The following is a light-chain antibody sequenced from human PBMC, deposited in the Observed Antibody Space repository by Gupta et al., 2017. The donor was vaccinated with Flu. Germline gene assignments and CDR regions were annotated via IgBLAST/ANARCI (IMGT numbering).Light chain of an antibody. V-gene: IGLV2-23*02. CDR3: CSNGAYTSRYV. Sequence: SALTPPAPVPGAPAQSLTITCTAPNSDLCRYNPFSCYQQHPRKAPQPTIHEVNKRPTRGPNRFSGSKSGNTASITIAGLQAEDEADYYCCSNGAYTSRYVFGTGTKVTVL. CDR2: EVN. J-gene: IGLJ1*01. CDR1: NSDLCRYNP.